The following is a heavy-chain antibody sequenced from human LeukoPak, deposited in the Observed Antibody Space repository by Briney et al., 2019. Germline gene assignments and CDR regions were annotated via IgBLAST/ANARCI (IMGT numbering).Heavy chain of an antibody. CDR2: IYPNDSDT. CDR3: ARPNITYYYDSSGYDGFDV. D-gene: IGHD3-22*01. CDR1: GYNFTNYW. J-gene: IGHJ3*01. Sequence: GESLKISCKGSGYNFTNYWIAWVRRMPGKGLEWMGIIYPNDSDTRYGPSFLGHVSISADKSFNTAYLKWSSLKASDTAMYFCARPNITYYYDSSGYDGFDVWGQGTMVTVSS. V-gene: IGHV5-51*01.